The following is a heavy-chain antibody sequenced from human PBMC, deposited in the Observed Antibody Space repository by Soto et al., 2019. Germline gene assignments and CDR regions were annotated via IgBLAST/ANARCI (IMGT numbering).Heavy chain of an antibody. CDR1: GGSISSNSYY. CDR3: ARHKGGYYSGVDV. J-gene: IGHJ6*02. CDR2: IYYSGTT. D-gene: IGHD3-16*01. V-gene: IGHV4-39*01. Sequence: PSETLSLTCTVSGGSISSNSYYWAGIRQPPGKGLEWIGNIYYSGTTYYNPSLKSRVTISVDTSKNQFSLKLSSVTAADTAVYYCARHKGGYYSGVDVWGQGTTVTVSS.